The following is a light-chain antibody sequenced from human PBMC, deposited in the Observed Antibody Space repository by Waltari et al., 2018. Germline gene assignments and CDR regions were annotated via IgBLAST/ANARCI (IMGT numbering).Light chain of an antibody. Sequence: QSVLTQPPSASGTPGQKVTISCSGSTSNIGSHTVTWYQPLPGAAPTLLIFSNEKRASGVHDRFSGSKSGTSACRAISGLQYEDEADYYCATWDDSLNGDVFGGGTKV. J-gene: IGLJ2*01. CDR1: TSNIGSHT. CDR3: ATWDDSLNGDV. CDR2: SNE. V-gene: IGLV1-44*01.